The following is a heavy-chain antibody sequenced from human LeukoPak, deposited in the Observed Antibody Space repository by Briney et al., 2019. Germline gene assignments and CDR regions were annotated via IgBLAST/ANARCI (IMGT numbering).Heavy chain of an antibody. V-gene: IGHV4-59*01. D-gene: IGHD6-13*01. J-gene: IGHJ3*02. CDR3: ARIALYSSRPDAFDI. Sequence: SETLSLTCTVSGVSISSYYWSWIRQPPGKGLEWIGYIYYSGSTNYNPSLKSRVTISVDTSKNQFSLKLSSVTAADTAVYYCARIALYSSRPDAFDIWGQGTMVTVSS. CDR1: GVSISSYY. CDR2: IYYSGST.